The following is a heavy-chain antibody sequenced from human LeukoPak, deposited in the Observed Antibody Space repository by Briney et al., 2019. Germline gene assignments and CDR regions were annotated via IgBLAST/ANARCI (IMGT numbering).Heavy chain of an antibody. D-gene: IGHD2-2*01. CDR3: VKDRPCETCMPMDA. V-gene: IGHV3-7*03. CDR2: IDSDGGDK. CDR1: DFTLSPYW. J-gene: IGHJ6*02. Sequence: GGSLTLSCAASDFTLSPYWMTWVRQAPGRGLEWVANIDSDGGDKYYGDSVKGRFSISRDNSKDTVYLQMNSLRAEDTAIYYCVKDRPCETCMPMDAWGQGTTVTVSS.